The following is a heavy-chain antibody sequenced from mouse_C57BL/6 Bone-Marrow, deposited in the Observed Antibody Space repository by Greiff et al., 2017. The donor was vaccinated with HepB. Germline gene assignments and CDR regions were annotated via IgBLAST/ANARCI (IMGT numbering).Heavy chain of an antibody. CDR1: GYTFTSYW. V-gene: IGHV1-55*01. Sequence: QVQLQQPGAELVKPGASVKMSCTASGYTFTSYWITWVRQTPGQGLEWIADIYPGSGSTNYTEKFKGKATLAVDTSSSTDYMQLSSLTSEDLAVYDRAREGAYSSNSDYAMDYWGQGTSVTVSS. CDR3: AREGAYSSNSDYAMDY. CDR2: IYPGSGST. D-gene: IGHD2-5*01. J-gene: IGHJ4*01.